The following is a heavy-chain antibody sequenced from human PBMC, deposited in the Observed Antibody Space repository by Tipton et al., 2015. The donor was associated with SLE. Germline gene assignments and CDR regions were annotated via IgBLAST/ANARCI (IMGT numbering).Heavy chain of an antibody. V-gene: IGHV3-74*01. J-gene: IGHJ1*01. CDR2: INSDGITT. CDR3: AREGKGSTGYFQD. Sequence: SLRLSCAASGFTFSSYSLNWVRQSPGEGPEWVSRINSDGITTNYADSVKGRFTISRDNAEKTLFLQMNSLRVEDTAVYYCAREGKGSTGYFQDWGQGTLVTVSS. D-gene: IGHD7-27*01. CDR1: GFTFSSYS.